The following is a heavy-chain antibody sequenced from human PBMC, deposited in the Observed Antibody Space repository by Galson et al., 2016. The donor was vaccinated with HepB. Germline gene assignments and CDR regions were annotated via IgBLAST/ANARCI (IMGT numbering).Heavy chain of an antibody. Sequence: SLRLSCAASGFIFSGSGMHWVRQAPGKGLEWLAVIWYDGSQKYYIDSGKGRFTISRDNSKNMLYPEMNNLRDEDTAVYYCARDSGYNHFDYWGQGTLVTVSS. J-gene: IGHJ4*02. CDR1: GFIFSGSG. CDR3: ARDSGYNHFDY. D-gene: IGHD1-1*01. V-gene: IGHV3-33*01. CDR2: IWYDGSQK.